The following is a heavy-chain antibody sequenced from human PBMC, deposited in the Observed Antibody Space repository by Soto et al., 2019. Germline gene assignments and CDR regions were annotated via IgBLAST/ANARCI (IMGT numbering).Heavy chain of an antibody. CDR3: ARDPNYDILTGYYLSGMDV. Sequence: ASVKVSCKASGYTFTSYYMHWVRQAPGQGLEWMGIINPSGGSTSYAQKFQGRVTMTRDTSTSTVYMELSSLRSEDTAVYYCARDPNYDILTGYYLSGMDVRGQGTTVTVSS. D-gene: IGHD3-9*01. CDR1: GYTFTSYY. J-gene: IGHJ6*02. CDR2: INPSGGST. V-gene: IGHV1-46*01.